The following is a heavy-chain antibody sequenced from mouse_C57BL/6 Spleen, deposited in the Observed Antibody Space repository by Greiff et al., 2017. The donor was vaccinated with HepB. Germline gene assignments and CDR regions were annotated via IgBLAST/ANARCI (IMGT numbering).Heavy chain of an antibody. V-gene: IGHV1-72*01. Sequence: QVHVKQPGAELVKPGASVKLSCKASGYTFTSYWMHWVKQRPGRGLEWIGRIDPNSGGTKYNEKFKSKATLTVDKPASTAYMQLSSLTSEDSAVYYCARDSSGYVQYYFDYWGQGTTLTVSS. CDR3: ARDSSGYVQYYFDY. CDR2: IDPNSGGT. CDR1: GYTFTSYW. D-gene: IGHD3-2*02. J-gene: IGHJ2*01.